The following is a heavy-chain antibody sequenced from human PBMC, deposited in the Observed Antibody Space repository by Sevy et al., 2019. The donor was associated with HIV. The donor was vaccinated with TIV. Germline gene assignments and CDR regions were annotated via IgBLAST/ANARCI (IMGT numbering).Heavy chain of an antibody. CDR1: GFTFSSYD. CDR2: IGTAGDT. V-gene: IGHV3-13*01. CDR3: ARGGDIVVVPAVWGYMDV. J-gene: IGHJ6*03. D-gene: IGHD2-2*01. Sequence: GGSLRLSCAASGFTFSSYDMHWVRQATGKGLEWVSTIGTAGDTYYPGSVNGRFTISRENAKNSLYLQRNSLRAGDTAVYYCARGGDIVVVPAVWGYMDVWGKGTTVTVSS.